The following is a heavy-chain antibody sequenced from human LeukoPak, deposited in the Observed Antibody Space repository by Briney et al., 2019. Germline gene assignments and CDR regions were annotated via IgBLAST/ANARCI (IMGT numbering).Heavy chain of an antibody. D-gene: IGHD3-9*01. J-gene: IGHJ4*02. CDR3: TTERRAINYFDY. CDR2: IKSKTDGGTT. CDR1: GFTFSSYA. V-gene: IGHV3-15*01. Sequence: GGSLRLSCAASGFTFSSYAMSWVRQAPGKGLEWVGRIKSKTDGGTTDYAAPVKGRFTVSRDDSKNTLYLQMNSLKTEDTAVYYCTTERRAINYFDYWGQGTLVTVSS.